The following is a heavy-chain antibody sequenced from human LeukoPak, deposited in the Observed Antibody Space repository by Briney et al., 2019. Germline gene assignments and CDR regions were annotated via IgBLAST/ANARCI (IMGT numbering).Heavy chain of an antibody. CDR1: GGAFSGYY. V-gene: IGHV4-34*01. CDR2: INHSGST. Sequence: SETLSLTCAVYGGAFSGYYWSWIRQPPGKGLEWIGEINHSGSTNYNPSLKSRVTISVDTSKNQFSLKLSSVTAADTAVYYCARDYGDYAYLPWGQGTLVTVSS. J-gene: IGHJ5*02. D-gene: IGHD4-17*01. CDR3: ARDYGDYAYLP.